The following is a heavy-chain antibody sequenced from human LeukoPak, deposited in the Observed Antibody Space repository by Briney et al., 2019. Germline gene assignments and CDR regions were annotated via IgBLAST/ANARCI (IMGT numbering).Heavy chain of an antibody. V-gene: IGHV4-34*01. CDR3: ARVVGKYSSSWYY. Sequence: SETLSLTCAVYGGSFSRYSWSWIRQPPGKGLEWIGEINHSGSTNYNPSLKGRVTISVDTSKNQFSLKLRSVTAADTAVYYCARVVGKYSSSWYYWGQGTLVTVSS. CDR2: INHSGST. CDR1: GGSFSRYS. D-gene: IGHD6-13*01. J-gene: IGHJ4*02.